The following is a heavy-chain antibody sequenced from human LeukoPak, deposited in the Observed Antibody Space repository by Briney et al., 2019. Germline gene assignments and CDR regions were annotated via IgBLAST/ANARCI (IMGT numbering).Heavy chain of an antibody. CDR2: ISSSSYI. D-gene: IGHD1-26*01. J-gene: IGHJ4*02. Sequence: GGSLRLSCAASGFTFSSYSNNLVRQAPGKGLEWVSSISSSSYIYYADSVKGRFTISRDNAKNSLYLQMNSLRAEDTAVYYCATYMSSDYWGQGTLVTVSS. CDR3: ATYMSSDY. V-gene: IGHV3-21*01. CDR1: GFTFSSYS.